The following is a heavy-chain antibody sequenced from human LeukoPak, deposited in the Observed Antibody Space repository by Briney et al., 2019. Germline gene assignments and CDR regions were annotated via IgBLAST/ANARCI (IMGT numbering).Heavy chain of an antibody. CDR1: RFTFSRYW. CDR2: INSDGIST. J-gene: IGHJ4*02. D-gene: IGHD3-22*01. V-gene: IGHV3-74*01. Sequence: GGSLRLSCAASRFTFSRYWMHWVRQAPGKGLVWVSRINSDGISTSYADSVKGRFTISRDNAKNTLYLLMNSLRVEDTAVYYCARGHYSDSTTYLDYWGQGTLVTVSS. CDR3: ARGHYSDSTTYLDY.